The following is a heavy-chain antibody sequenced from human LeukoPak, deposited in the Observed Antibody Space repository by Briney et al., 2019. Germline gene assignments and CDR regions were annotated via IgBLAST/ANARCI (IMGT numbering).Heavy chain of an antibody. CDR1: GFTFSNYA. V-gene: IGHV3-30*04. J-gene: IGHJ6*03. D-gene: IGHD5-18*01. CDR2: ISYDGSNK. Sequence: GGSLRLSCAASGFTFSNYALHWVRQAPGKGLEWVAVISYDGSNKFYADSLKGRFTISRDNAKNTLYLHMSNLRAEDTAVYYCAREGYGPDYYMDVWGKGTTVTISS. CDR3: AREGYGPDYYMDV.